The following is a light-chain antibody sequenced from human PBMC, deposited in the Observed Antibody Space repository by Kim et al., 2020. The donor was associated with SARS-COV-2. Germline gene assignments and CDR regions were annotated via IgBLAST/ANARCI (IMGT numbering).Light chain of an antibody. J-gene: IGKJ1*01. CDR2: GAS. Sequence: EIVLTQSPGTLSLSPGERATPSCRASHSVSSSYLAWYQQKPGQAPRLLIYGASSRATGIPDRFSGSGSGTDFTLTISSLEPEDFAVYYCKQYGSSLWTFGQGTKVDIK. CDR1: HSVSSSY. CDR3: KQYGSSLWT. V-gene: IGKV3-20*01.